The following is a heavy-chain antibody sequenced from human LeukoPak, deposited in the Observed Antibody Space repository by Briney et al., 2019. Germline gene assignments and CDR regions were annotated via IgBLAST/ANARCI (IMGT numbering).Heavy chain of an antibody. CDR2: ISGSGGST. V-gene: IGHV3-23*01. D-gene: IGHD5-18*01. CDR3: AKDLTGYSYGDFDY. J-gene: IGHJ4*02. Sequence: GGSLRLSCAASGFTFSSYAMSWVRQAPGKGLEWVSAISGSGGSTYYADSVKGRFTISRDDSKNTLYLQMNSLRAEDTAVYYCAKDLTGYSYGDFDYWGQGTLVTVSS. CDR1: GFTFSSYA.